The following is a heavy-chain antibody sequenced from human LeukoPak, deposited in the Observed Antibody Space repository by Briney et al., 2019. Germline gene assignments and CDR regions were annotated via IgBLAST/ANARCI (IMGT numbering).Heavy chain of an antibody. CDR3: ARDRRAAGTVVDYFDY. Sequence: PSETLSLTCPVSGGSISSYYWSWIRQPPGKGLEWVGYIYYSGSTNYNPSLKSRLTISVDTSKNQFSLKLSYVTAADTAVYYCARDRRAAGTVVDYFDYWGQGTLVTVSS. CDR2: IYYSGST. J-gene: IGHJ4*02. V-gene: IGHV4-59*01. D-gene: IGHD6-13*01. CDR1: GGSISSYY.